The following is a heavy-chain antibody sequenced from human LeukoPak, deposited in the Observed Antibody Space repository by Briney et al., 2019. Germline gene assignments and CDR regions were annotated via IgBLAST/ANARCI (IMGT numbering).Heavy chain of an antibody. CDR2: INPSGGST. CDR3: ASAMTTVVRVSDI. Sequence: ASVKVSCKASGYTFTSYYMHWVRQAPGQGLEWMGIINPSGGSTSYAQKFQGRVTMTRDTSTSTVYMELSSLRSEDTAVYYCASAMTTVVRVSDIWGQGTMVTVSS. D-gene: IGHD4-23*01. V-gene: IGHV1-46*01. CDR1: GYTFTSYY. J-gene: IGHJ3*02.